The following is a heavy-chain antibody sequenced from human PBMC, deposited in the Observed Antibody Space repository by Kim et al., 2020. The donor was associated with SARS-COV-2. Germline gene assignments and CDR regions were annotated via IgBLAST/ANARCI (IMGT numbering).Heavy chain of an antibody. D-gene: IGHD3-22*01. J-gene: IGHJ3*01. CDR1: GGSISSYY. CDR2: IYYSGST. CDR3: ARGGEYYDSSGYPRD. V-gene: IGHV4-59*01. Sequence: SETLSLTCTVSGGSISSYYWIWIRQPPGKGLEWIGYIYYSGSTNYNPSLKSRVTISVDTSKNQFSLKLSSVTAADTAVYYCARGGEYYDSSGYPRDWGQGTMVTVSS.